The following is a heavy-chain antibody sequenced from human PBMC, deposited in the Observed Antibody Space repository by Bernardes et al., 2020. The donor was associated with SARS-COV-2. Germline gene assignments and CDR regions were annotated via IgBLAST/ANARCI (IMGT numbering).Heavy chain of an antibody. D-gene: IGHD1-1*01. J-gene: IGHJ6*02. V-gene: IGHV1-2*02. CDR1: GYTFLGYY. CDR2: MNPNSGCT. Sequence: ASVKDSCKASGYTFLGYYIHWVRQAPGLGLEWMGWMNPNSGCTNCAQKFHGRVTMTRDTSITTAYIELNSLMSDDTAVYYCARGHDTWTDVYYSYYNGMDVWGQGTTITISS. CDR3: ARGHDTWTDVYYSYYNGMDV.